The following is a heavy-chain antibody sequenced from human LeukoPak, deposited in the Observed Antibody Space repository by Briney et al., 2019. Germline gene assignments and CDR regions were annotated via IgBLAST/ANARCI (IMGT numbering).Heavy chain of an antibody. Sequence: NPSETLSLTCAVYGGSFSGYYWSWIRQPPGKGLEWIGYIYHSGSTYYNPSLKSRVTISVDRSKNQFSLKLSSVTAADTAVYYCARWSGSPDYWGQGTLVTVSS. CDR1: GGSFSGYY. CDR3: ARWSGSPDY. D-gene: IGHD1-26*01. J-gene: IGHJ4*02. CDR2: IYHSGST. V-gene: IGHV4-34*01.